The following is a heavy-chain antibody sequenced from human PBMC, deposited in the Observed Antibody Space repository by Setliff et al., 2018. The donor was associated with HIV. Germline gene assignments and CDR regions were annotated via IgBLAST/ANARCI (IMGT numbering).Heavy chain of an antibody. CDR1: GFTFRDYY. J-gene: IGHJ6*02. V-gene: IGHV3-33*08. D-gene: IGHD3-3*02. Sequence: GESLKISCTASGFTFRDYYMSWIRQAPGKGLEWVAVIWYDGSNKYYADSVKGRFTISRDNTKNSLYLQMNSVRTDDTAVYYCARAPQITIFGISFAPPGGLDLWGRGTTVTVSS. CDR3: ARAPQITIFGISFAPPGGLDL. CDR2: IWYDGSNK.